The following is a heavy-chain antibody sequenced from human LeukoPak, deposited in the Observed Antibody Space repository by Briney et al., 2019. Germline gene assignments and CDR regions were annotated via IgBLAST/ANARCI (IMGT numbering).Heavy chain of an antibody. J-gene: IGHJ4*02. D-gene: IGHD6-19*01. CDR3: AKEGKYSSGWPHYYFDY. CDR1: GFTFNSYW. Sequence: PGGSLRLSCAASGFTFNSYWMTWVRQAPGKGLEWVADIKQDGSDKYYAGSVKGRFTISRDNAKNSLYLRMNSLRAEDTAVYYCAKEGKYSSGWPHYYFDYWGQGTLVTVSS. V-gene: IGHV3-7*03. CDR2: IKQDGSDK.